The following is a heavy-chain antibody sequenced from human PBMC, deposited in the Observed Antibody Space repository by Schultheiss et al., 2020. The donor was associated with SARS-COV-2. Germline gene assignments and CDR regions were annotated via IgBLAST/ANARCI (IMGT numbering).Heavy chain of an antibody. D-gene: IGHD2-8*02. CDR3: AKDRGYCTGGICYIGRNWFDP. Sequence: GESLKISCAASGFTFSSYAMSWVRQAPGKGLEWVSAISGSGGSTSYADSVKGRFTLSRDNSKNTLYLQMNSLRAEDTAVYYCAKDRGYCTGGICYIGRNWFDPWGQGTLVTVSS. CDR2: ISGSGGST. CDR1: GFTFSSYA. V-gene: IGHV3-23*01. J-gene: IGHJ5*02.